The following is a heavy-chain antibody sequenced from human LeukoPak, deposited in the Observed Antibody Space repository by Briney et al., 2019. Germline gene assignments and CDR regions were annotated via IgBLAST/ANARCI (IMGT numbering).Heavy chain of an antibody. Sequence: GGSLRLSCAASGFTFSSYWMTWVRQAPGKGLEWVANIKQDGGEKYYVGSVKGRFTISRVNAKNSLYLQMNSLRVEDTAVYYCARGVGGEVGLWGQGTLVTVSS. J-gene: IGHJ4*02. CDR1: GFTFSSYW. D-gene: IGHD4-17*01. V-gene: IGHV3-7*01. CDR3: ARGVGGEVGL. CDR2: IKQDGGEK.